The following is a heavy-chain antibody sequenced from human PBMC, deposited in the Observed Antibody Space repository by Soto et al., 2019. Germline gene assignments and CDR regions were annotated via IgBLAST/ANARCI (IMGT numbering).Heavy chain of an antibody. V-gene: IGHV4-59*01. CDR3: ARDVGDGLIDY. Sequence: SETLSLTCTVSGGSISSYYWSWIRQPPGKGLEWIGYFFYSGSTNYNPSLKSRVTISVDTSKNQFSLKLNSVTAADTAVYYCARDVGDGLIDYWGQGTLVTVSS. CDR1: GGSISSYY. J-gene: IGHJ4*02. D-gene: IGHD3-3*01. CDR2: FFYSGST.